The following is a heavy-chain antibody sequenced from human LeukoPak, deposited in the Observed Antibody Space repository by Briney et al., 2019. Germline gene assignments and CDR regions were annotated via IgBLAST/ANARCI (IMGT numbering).Heavy chain of an antibody. J-gene: IGHJ3*02. V-gene: IGHV4-61*02. D-gene: IGHD3-22*01. Sequence: PSETLSLTCTVSGGSISSGSYYWSWIRQPAGKGLEWIGRIYTSGSTNYNPSLKSRVTISVDTSKNQFSLKLSSVTAADTAVYYCARDGTYYYDSSGPPTKFDIWGQGTMVTVSS. CDR3: ARDGTYYYDSSGPPTKFDI. CDR1: GGSISSGSYY. CDR2: IYTSGST.